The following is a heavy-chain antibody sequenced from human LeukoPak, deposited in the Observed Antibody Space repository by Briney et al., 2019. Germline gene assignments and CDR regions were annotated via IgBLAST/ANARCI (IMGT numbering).Heavy chain of an antibody. CDR1: GYTFTSYD. CDR2: MNPNSGNT. J-gene: IGHJ4*02. D-gene: IGHD3-10*01. CDR3: ARAPRVRGVNFDY. Sequence: GASVKVSCKASGYTFTSYDINWVRQAPGQGLEWMGWMNPNSGNTGYAQKFQGRVTITRNTSISTAYMELSSLRSEDTAVYYCARAPRVRGVNFDYWGQGTLVTVSS. V-gene: IGHV1-8*03.